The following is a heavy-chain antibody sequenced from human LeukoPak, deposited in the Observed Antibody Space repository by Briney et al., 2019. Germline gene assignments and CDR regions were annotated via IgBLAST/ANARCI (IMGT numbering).Heavy chain of an antibody. CDR1: GYTFTSYD. CDR2: MNPNSGNT. V-gene: IGHV1-8*01. J-gene: IGHJ6*03. D-gene: IGHD3-9*01. Sequence: ASVKVSCKASGYTFTSYDINWVRQATGQGLEWMGWMNPNSGNTGYAQKFQGRVTMTRNTSISTAYMELSSLRSEDTAVYYCARVSGPHYDILTGYYTPNLYYYYMDVWGKGTTVTVSS. CDR3: ARVSGPHYDILTGYYTPNLYYYYMDV.